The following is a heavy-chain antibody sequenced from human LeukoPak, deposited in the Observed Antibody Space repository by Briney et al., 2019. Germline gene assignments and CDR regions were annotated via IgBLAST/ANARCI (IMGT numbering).Heavy chain of an antibody. J-gene: IGHJ3*02. CDR1: GFTFSSYA. V-gene: IGHV3-23*01. D-gene: IGHD2-15*01. CDR2: ISGSGGST. Sequence: GGSLRLSCAAPGFTFSSYAMSWVRQAPGKGLEWVSAISGSGGSTYYADSVKGRFTISRDNSKNTLYLQMNSLRAEDTAVYYCAKVTGPYCSGGSCYGDDAFDIWGQGTMVTVSS. CDR3: AKVTGPYCSGGSCYGDDAFDI.